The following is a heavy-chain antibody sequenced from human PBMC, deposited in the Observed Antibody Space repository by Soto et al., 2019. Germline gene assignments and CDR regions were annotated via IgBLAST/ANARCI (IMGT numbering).Heavy chain of an antibody. Sequence: HPGGSLRLSCAASGFTFSSYWMHWVRQAPGKGLVWVSYINSNGSTTNYADSVKGRFTISRDNAKNSLYLQMNSLRAEDTAVYYCARVAATWFDPWGQGTLVTVSS. CDR2: INSNGSTT. J-gene: IGHJ5*02. V-gene: IGHV3-48*04. CDR1: GFTFSSYW. D-gene: IGHD2-15*01. CDR3: ARVAATWFDP.